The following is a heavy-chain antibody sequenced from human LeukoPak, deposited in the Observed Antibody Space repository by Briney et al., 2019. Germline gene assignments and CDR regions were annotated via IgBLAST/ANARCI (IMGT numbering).Heavy chain of an antibody. CDR1: GFTFSSYG. D-gene: IGHD3-10*01. J-gene: IGHJ4*02. CDR2: IWYDGSNK. Sequence: GGSLRLSCAASGFTFSSYGMHWVRQAPGKGLEWVAVIWYDGSNKYYADSVKGRFTISRDNSKNTLYLQMNSLRAEDTAVYYCARESVLLWFVEVERGYYFDYWGQGTLVTVSS. CDR3: ARESVLLWFVEVERGYYFDY. V-gene: IGHV3-33*01.